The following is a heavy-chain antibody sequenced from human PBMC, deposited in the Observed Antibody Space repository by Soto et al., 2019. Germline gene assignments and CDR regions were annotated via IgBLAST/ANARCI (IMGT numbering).Heavy chain of an antibody. J-gene: IGHJ6*02. CDR1: GGSFSGYY. Sequence: SETLSLTCAVYGGSFSGYYWSWIRQPPGKGLEWIGEINHSGSTNYNPSLKSRVTISVDTSKNQFSLKLSSVTAADTAVYYCARVIQLVFHCYYYGMDVWGQGPSGTVSS. D-gene: IGHD5-18*01. CDR2: INHSGST. V-gene: IGHV4-34*01. CDR3: ARVIQLVFHCYYYGMDV.